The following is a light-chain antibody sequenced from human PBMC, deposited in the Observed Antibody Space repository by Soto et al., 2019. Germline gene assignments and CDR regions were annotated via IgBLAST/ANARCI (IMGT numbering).Light chain of an antibody. V-gene: IGKV1-39*01. CDR3: QQSYSTPRT. CDR1: QSINSY. CDR2: GAS. Sequence: DIQMTQSPSSLSASVGDRVTITCRASQSINSYLNWYQQKPGKAPKLLIYGASSLQGGVPSRFSGSGSGTDFTLTISSLQPEDFTTYYCQQSYSTPRTFGQGTKVENK. J-gene: IGKJ1*01.